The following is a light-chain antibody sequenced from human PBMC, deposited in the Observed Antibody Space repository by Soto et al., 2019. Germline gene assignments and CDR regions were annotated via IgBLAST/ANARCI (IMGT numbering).Light chain of an antibody. Sequence: PSSLSASVGDRVTITCRASQGISSYLAWYQQKPGKAPKLLIYAASTLQSGVPSRFSGSGSGTDFTLTISSLQPEDFATYFCQQSYSRPRTFGQGTKVDIK. V-gene: IGKV1-9*01. CDR2: AAS. CDR1: QGISSY. CDR3: QQSYSRPRT. J-gene: IGKJ1*01.